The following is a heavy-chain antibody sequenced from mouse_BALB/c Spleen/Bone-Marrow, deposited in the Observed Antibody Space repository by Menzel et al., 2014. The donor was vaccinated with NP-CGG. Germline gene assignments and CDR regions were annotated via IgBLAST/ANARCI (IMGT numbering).Heavy chain of an antibody. CDR1: GFSLTNYG. CDR3: AKWDYYGYNYVMDY. V-gene: IGHV2-3*01. D-gene: IGHD1-2*01. J-gene: IGHJ4*01. CDR2: IWGDGST. Sequence: VQLVESGPGLVSPSQRLSITCTVSGFSLTNYGVSWVRQPPGEGLEWLGVIWGDGSTNYHSALISRLSISKDTSKSQVFLKLNILQTDDTATYYCAKWDYYGYNYVMDYWGQGTSVTVTS.